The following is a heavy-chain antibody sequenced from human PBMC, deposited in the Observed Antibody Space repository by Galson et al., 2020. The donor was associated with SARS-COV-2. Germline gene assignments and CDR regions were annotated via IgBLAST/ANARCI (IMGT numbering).Heavy chain of an antibody. V-gene: IGHV2-70*01. CDR3: ARIADWYSNNSFDP. Sequence: SGPTLVKPTQTLTLTCTFSGFSLSTSGMCVSWIRQPTGKALEWLALIDWDDDKYYSTSLKTRLTISKDTSKNQVVLTMTNMDPVDTATYYCARIADWYSNNSFDPWGQGTLVTVSS. J-gene: IGHJ5*02. CDR1: GFSLSTSGMC. CDR2: IDWDDDK. D-gene: IGHD3-9*01.